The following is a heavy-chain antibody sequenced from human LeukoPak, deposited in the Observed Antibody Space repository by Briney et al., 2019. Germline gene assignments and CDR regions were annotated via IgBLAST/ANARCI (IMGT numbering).Heavy chain of an antibody. Sequence: SETLSLTCTVSGGSISSSSYYWGWIRQPPGKGLEWIGYIYYSGSTNYNPSLKSRVTISVDTSKNQFSLKLSSVTAADTAVYYCARGPPYYYDSSGYNWFDPWGQGTLVTVSS. CDR2: IYYSGST. D-gene: IGHD3-22*01. CDR3: ARGPPYYYDSSGYNWFDP. CDR1: GGSISSSSYY. J-gene: IGHJ5*02. V-gene: IGHV4-61*05.